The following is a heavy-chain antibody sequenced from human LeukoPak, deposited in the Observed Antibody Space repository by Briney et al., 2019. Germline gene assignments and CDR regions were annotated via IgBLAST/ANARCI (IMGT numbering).Heavy chain of an antibody. Sequence: SETLSLTCTVSGGPISSSSYYWGWIRQPPGKGLEWIGSIYYNGSTYYNPSLKSRVTISVDTSKNQFSLKLSFVTAADTAVYYCARQGDTAMVYYWGQGTLVTVSS. V-gene: IGHV4-39*01. D-gene: IGHD5-18*01. J-gene: IGHJ4*02. CDR2: IYYNGST. CDR3: ARQGDTAMVYY. CDR1: GGPISSSSYY.